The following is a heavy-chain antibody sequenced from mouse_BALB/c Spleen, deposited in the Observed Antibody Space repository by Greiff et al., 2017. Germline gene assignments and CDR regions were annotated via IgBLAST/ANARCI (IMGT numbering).Heavy chain of an antibody. J-gene: IGHJ3*01. D-gene: IGHD2-10*02. CDR2: INPSNGGT. Sequence: QVQLQQSGAELVKPGASVKLSCKASGYTFTSYYMYWVKQRPGQGLEWIGEINPSNGGTNFNEKFKSKATLTVDKSSSTAYMQLSSLTSEDSAVYYCTRPYGNYGFAYWGQGTLVTVSA. CDR1: GYTFTSYY. CDR3: TRPYGNYGFAY. V-gene: IGHV1S81*02.